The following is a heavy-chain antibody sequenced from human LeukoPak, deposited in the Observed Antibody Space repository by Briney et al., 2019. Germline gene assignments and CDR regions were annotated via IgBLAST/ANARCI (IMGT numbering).Heavy chain of an antibody. D-gene: IGHD3/OR15-3a*01. CDR1: GGSISSSNW. V-gene: IGHV4-4*02. CDR2: IYRRRCT. CDR3: ARQIGSGLFILP. J-gene: IGHJ4*02. Sequence: PSETLSLTCSVSGGSISSSNWLSWVRQRPGKGLEWIGEIYRRRCTNHNAPLKSQVTICIDTSKNHFALRLPSVTAADTAVYYCARQIGSGLFILPGGQGTLVTVSS.